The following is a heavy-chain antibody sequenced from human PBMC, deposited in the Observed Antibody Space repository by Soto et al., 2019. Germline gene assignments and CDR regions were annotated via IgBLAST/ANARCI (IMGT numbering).Heavy chain of an antibody. CDR3: ARRGYGDPEYFQH. J-gene: IGHJ1*01. CDR1: GGSISSYY. V-gene: IGHV4-59*01. D-gene: IGHD4-17*01. Sequence: SETLSLTCTVSGGSISSYYWSWIRQPPGKGLEWIGYIYYSGSTNYNPSLKSRVTISVDTSKNQFSLKLSSVTAADTAVYYCARRGYGDPEYFQHWGQGTLVTVSS. CDR2: IYYSGST.